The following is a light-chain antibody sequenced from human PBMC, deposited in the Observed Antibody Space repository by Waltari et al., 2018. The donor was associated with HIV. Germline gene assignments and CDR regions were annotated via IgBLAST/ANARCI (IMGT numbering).Light chain of an antibody. V-gene: IGLV2-23*01. Sequence: QSALTQPASVSGSPGQSIIISCTGTTSDIGTYNLVSWYQHHPGKAPKLLIYEASLRPSGVSKRFSGFQSGYTASLTISGLLAEDEAAYYCSSYTGNSIWIFGGGTKLTVL. CDR1: TSDIGTYNL. CDR2: EAS. CDR3: SSYTGNSIWI. J-gene: IGLJ2*01.